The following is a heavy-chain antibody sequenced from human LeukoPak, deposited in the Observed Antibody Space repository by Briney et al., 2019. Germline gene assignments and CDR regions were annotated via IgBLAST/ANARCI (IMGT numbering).Heavy chain of an antibody. D-gene: IGHD6-13*01. CDR2: IIPIFGTA. CDR1: GGTFSSYA. V-gene: IGHV1-69*13. CDR3: ARGSSSWYPDYNWFDP. Sequence: SVKVSCKASGGTFSSYAISWVRQAPGQGLEWMGGIIPIFGTANYAQKFQGRVTITADESTSTAYMVLSSLRSEDTAVYYCARGSSSWYPDYNWFDPWGQGTLVTVSS. J-gene: IGHJ5*02.